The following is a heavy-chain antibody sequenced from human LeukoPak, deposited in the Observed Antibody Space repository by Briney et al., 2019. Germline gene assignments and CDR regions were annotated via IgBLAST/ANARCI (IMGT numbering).Heavy chain of an antibody. CDR1: GFTFSTYW. J-gene: IGHJ4*02. CDR2: VETDGRAT. D-gene: IGHD1-14*01. Sequence: GGSLRLSCAASGFTFSTYWMHWVRHAPGKGLMWVSRVETDGRATHYADPVQGRFTISRDNAKDTLYPQMTSLRVDDTAVYYCVRGAPLSAPIDYWGQGTLVTVSS. V-gene: IGHV3-74*01. CDR3: VRGAPLSAPIDY.